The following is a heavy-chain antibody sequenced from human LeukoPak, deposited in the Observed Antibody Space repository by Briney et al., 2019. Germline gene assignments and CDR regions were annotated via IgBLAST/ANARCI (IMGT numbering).Heavy chain of an antibody. J-gene: IGHJ3*01. V-gene: IGHV3-48*02. CDR1: AFTFSDYS. D-gene: IGHD7-27*01. Sequence: GGSLRLSCAASAFTFSDYSMNWVRQAPGKGLEWISYIDTSSSTMYYADSVMGRFTISRDNAKESLYLQMNSLRDEDTAVYYCAREDDSWGPNNLDLWGQGTMATVSS. CDR3: AREDDSWGPNNLDL. CDR2: IDTSSSTM.